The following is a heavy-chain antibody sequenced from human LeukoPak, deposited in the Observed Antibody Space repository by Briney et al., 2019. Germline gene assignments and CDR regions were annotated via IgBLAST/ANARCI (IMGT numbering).Heavy chain of an antibody. Sequence: SETLSLTCTVSGGSISSSSYYWGWIRQLPGKALEWIGSIYYSGSTYYNPSLKSRVTISVDTSKNQFSLKLSSVTAADTAVYYCARGSVVVPNWFDPWGQGTLVTVSS. D-gene: IGHD3-22*01. CDR3: ARGSVVVPNWFDP. V-gene: IGHV4-39*01. J-gene: IGHJ5*02. CDR2: IYYSGST. CDR1: GGSISSSSYY.